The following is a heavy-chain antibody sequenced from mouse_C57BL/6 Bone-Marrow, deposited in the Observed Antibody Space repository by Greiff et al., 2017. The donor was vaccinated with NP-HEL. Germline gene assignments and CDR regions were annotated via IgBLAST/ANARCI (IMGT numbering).Heavy chain of an antibody. J-gene: IGHJ4*01. CDR2: IDPENGDT. CDR3: TRGYGSIYYAMDY. D-gene: IGHD1-1*01. CDR1: GFNIKDDY. Sequence: EVQLKQSGAELVRPGASVKLSCTASGFNIKDDYMHWVKQRPEQGLEWIGWIDPENGDTEYASKFQGKATITADTSSNTAYLQLSSLTSEDTAVYYCTRGYGSIYYAMDYWGQGTSVTVSS. V-gene: IGHV14-4*01.